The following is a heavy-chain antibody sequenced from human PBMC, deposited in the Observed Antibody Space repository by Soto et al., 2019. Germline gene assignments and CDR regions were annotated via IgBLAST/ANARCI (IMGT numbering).Heavy chain of an antibody. D-gene: IGHD6-13*01. CDR3: ARSYSSSWSLGFDY. J-gene: IGHJ4*02. Sequence: PGGSLRLSCAASGFTFDDYAMHWVRQAPGKGLEWVSAISGSGGSTYYADSVKGRFTISRDNSKNTLYLQMNSLRAEDTAVYYCARSYSSSWSLGFDYWGQGTLVTVSS. CDR2: ISGSGGST. V-gene: IGHV3-23*01. CDR1: GFTFDDYA.